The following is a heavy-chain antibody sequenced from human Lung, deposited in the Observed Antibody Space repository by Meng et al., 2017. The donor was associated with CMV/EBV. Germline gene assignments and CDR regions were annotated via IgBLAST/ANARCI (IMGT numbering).Heavy chain of an antibody. CDR2: IGTAGDT. CDR3: ARARAGRGDYYYYYGMDG. Sequence: GGSLRLXCAASGFTFSSYDMHWVRQATGKGLEWVSAIGTAGDTYYPGSVKGRFTISRENAKNSLYLQMNSLRAGDTAVYYCARARAGRGDYYYYYGMDGXGQGXTVTVS. J-gene: IGHJ6*02. D-gene: IGHD6-13*01. CDR1: GFTFSSYD. V-gene: IGHV3-13*01.